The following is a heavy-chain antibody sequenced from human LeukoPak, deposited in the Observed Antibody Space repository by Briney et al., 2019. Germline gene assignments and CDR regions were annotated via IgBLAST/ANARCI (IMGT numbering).Heavy chain of an antibody. V-gene: IGHV4-59*01. D-gene: IGHD1-14*01. CDR2: IYYSGST. CDR1: GGSTSSYY. CDR3: ARFLTGDAFDI. J-gene: IGHJ3*02. Sequence: SETLSLTCTVSGGSTSSYYWSWIRQPPGKGLEWIGYIYYSGSTNYNPSLKSRVTISVDTSKNQFSLKLSSVTAADTAVYYCARFLTGDAFDIWGQGTMVTVSS.